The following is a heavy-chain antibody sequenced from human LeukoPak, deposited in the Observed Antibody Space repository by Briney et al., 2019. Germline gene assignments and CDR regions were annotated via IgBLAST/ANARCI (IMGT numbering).Heavy chain of an antibody. J-gene: IGHJ6*02. Sequence: PGGSLRLSCAASGFTFSSYAMHWVRQAPGKGLEYVSAISSNGGSTYYANSVKGRFTISRDSSKNTLYLQMGSLRVEDMAVYYCARDIPLFRGMDVWGQGTTVTVSS. V-gene: IGHV3-64*01. CDR1: GFTFSSYA. CDR3: ARDIPLFRGMDV. CDR2: ISSNGGST. D-gene: IGHD2-21*01.